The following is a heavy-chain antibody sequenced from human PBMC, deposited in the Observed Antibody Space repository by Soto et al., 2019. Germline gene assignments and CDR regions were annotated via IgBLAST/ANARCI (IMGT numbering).Heavy chain of an antibody. CDR1: GGSINSGTFY. Sequence: PSETLSLTCTVSGGSINSGTFYWGWIRQSPGTGMEWIGNVAYSGSTFYNPSLKSRVTISVDTSKSQFSLSLNSVTATDTAIYYCARHQAGNNYGYYPDVWGKGTTVTVSS. CDR2: VAYSGST. J-gene: IGHJ6*03. CDR3: ARHQAGNNYGYYPDV. V-gene: IGHV4-39*01.